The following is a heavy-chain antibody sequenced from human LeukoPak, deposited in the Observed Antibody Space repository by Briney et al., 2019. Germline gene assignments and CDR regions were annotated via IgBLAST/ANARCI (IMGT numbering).Heavy chain of an antibody. CDR2: ISDSGSYT. CDR3: AKDIRGYSSGWYYFDY. V-gene: IGHV3-11*05. CDR1: GFTFSDYY. D-gene: IGHD6-19*01. J-gene: IGHJ4*02. Sequence: GGSLRLSCAASGFTFSDYYMSWIRQAPGKGLEWVSYISDSGSYTIYADSVKGRFTISRDNAKNSLYLQMNSLRAEDTALYYCAKDIRGYSSGWYYFDYWGQGTLVTVSS.